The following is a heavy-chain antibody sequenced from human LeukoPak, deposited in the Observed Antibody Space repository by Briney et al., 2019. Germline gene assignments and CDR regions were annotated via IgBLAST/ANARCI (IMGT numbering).Heavy chain of an antibody. V-gene: IGHV1-18*01. D-gene: IGHD5-12*01. J-gene: IGHJ4*02. Sequence: GASVQVSCKASGYTFTRYGISWVRQAPGQGLEWMGWINAYNGNTNYAQKLQGRVTMTTDTTTSTAYMELRSLRSDDAAVYYCAREASDIVATIPYFDYWGQGTLVSVSS. CDR1: GYTFTRYG. CDR2: INAYNGNT. CDR3: AREASDIVATIPYFDY.